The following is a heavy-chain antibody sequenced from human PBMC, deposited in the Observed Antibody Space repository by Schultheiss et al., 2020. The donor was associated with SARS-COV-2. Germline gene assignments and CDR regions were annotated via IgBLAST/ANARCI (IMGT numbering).Heavy chain of an antibody. J-gene: IGHJ4*02. CDR2: ISGSGGST. V-gene: IGHV3-23*01. CDR3: AKEEGTTVVTPDY. CDR1: GFTFSSYA. D-gene: IGHD4-23*01. Sequence: GESLKISCAASGFTFSSYAMSWVRQAPGKGLEWVSAISGSGGSTYYADSVKGRFTISRDNAKNSLYLQMNSLRAEDTAVYYCAKEEGTTVVTPDYWGQGTLVTVSS.